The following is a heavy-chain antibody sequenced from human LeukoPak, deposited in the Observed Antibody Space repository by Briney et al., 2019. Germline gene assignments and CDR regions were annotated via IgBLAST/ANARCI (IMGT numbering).Heavy chain of an antibody. J-gene: IGHJ4*02. CDR3: ARDCSSTSCHSY. D-gene: IGHD2-2*02. CDR2: INPNSGGT. V-gene: IGHV1-2*02. Sequence: ASVKVSCKASGYTFTGYYMHWVRQAPGQGLEWMGWINPNSGGTNYAQKFQGRVTMTRDTSISTAYMELSRLRSDDTAVYHCARDCSSTSCHSYWGQGTLVTVSS. CDR1: GYTFTGYY.